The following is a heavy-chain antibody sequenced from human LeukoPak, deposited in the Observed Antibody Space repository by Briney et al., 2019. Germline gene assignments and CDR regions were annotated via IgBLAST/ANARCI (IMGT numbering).Heavy chain of an antibody. CDR1: GGSISSYY. D-gene: IGHD3-22*01. V-gene: IGHV4-39*07. Sequence: SETLSLTCTVSGGSISSYYWSWIRQPPGKGLEWIGSIYYSGSTYYNPSLKSRVTISVDTSKNQFSLKLSSVTAADTAVYYCAREVDSSGYYPDYWGQGTLVTVSS. CDR3: AREVDSSGYYPDY. CDR2: IYYSGST. J-gene: IGHJ4*02.